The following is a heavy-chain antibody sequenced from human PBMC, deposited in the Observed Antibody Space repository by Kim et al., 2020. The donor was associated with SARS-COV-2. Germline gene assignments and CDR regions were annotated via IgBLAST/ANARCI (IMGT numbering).Heavy chain of an antibody. CDR1: GFTFSSYW. Sequence: GGSLRLSCAASGFTFSSYWMHWVRQAPGKGLVWVSRINSDGSSTSYADSVKGRFTISRDNAKNTLYLQMNSLRAEDTAVYYCARLGGYCSSTSCPGYYGMDVWGQGATVTVSS. J-gene: IGHJ6*02. V-gene: IGHV3-74*01. D-gene: IGHD2-2*01. CDR3: ARLGGYCSSTSCPGYYGMDV. CDR2: INSDGSST.